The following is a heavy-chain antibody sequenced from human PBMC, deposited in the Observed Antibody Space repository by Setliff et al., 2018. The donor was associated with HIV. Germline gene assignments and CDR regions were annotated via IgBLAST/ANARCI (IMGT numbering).Heavy chain of an antibody. D-gene: IGHD2-2*01. CDR3: ARGAEYCSSTSCPFDC. CDR1: GYTFTSYG. Sequence: ASVKVSCKASGYTFTSYGISWVRQAPGQGLEWMGWISAYNGNTNYAQKLQGRVTMTTDTSTSTAYMELRSLRSDDTAVYYCARGAEYCSSTSCPFDCWGQGTLVTVSS. V-gene: IGHV1-18*01. CDR2: ISAYNGNT. J-gene: IGHJ4*02.